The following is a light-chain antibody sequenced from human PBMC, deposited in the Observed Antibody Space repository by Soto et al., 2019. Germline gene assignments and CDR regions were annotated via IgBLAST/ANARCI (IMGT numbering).Light chain of an antibody. CDR3: QQRSNFIT. V-gene: IGKV3-11*01. CDR2: DAS. J-gene: IGKJ5*01. Sequence: EIVLTQSPGTPSFFLGARATLSCRASQSVSSYLAWYQQKPGQAPRLLIYDASNRATGIPARFSGSGSGTDFTLTISSLEPEDFAVYYCQQRSNFITFGQGTRLEL. CDR1: QSVSSY.